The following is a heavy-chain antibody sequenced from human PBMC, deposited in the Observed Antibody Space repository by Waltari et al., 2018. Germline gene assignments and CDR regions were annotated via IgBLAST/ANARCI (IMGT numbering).Heavy chain of an antibody. J-gene: IGHJ4*02. CDR2: IYYTGST. Sequence: QVQLQESGPGLVKPSETLSLTCTVSGGSISNYYWSWIRQPPGKGLEWIGYIYYTGSTNCNPSLRSRVTISVDTSKNQFSLKLSSVTAADTAVYYCARLSYDTGSYYFDFWGQGTLVTVSS. V-gene: IGHV4-59*08. CDR1: GGSISNYY. D-gene: IGHD3-22*01. CDR3: ARLSYDTGSYYFDF.